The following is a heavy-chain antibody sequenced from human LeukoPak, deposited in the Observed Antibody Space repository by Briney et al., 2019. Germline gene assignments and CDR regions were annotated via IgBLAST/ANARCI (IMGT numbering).Heavy chain of an antibody. Sequence: SETLSLTCTVSADSISSNDYYWGWIRQPPGKGLEWIGSISYSGSTYYKPSLKSRVTISVDTSKNQFSLKLGSVTAADTAVYYCARRCAGGDCYGAFDYWGQGTLVTVSS. V-gene: IGHV4-39*01. J-gene: IGHJ4*02. D-gene: IGHD2-21*01. CDR2: ISYSGST. CDR1: ADSISSNDYY. CDR3: ARRCAGGDCYGAFDY.